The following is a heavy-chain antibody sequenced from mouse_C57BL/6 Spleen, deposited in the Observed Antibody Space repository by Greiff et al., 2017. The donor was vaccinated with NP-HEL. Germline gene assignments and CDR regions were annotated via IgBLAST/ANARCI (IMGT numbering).Heavy chain of an antibody. CDR1: GYAFSSYW. CDR3: ERDGCTGGFAY. V-gene: IGHV1-80*01. D-gene: IGHD2-3*01. CDR2: IYPGDGDT. J-gene: IGHJ3*01. Sequence: QVQLQQSGAELVKPGASVKISCKASGYAFSSYWMNWVKQRPGQGLEWIGQIYPGDGDTNYNGKFKGKATLTADKSSSTAYMQLSSLTSEDSAVYFCERDGCTGGFAYWGQGTLVTVSA.